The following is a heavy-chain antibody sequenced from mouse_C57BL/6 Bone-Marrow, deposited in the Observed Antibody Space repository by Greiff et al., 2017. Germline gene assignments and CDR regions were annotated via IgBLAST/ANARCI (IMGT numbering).Heavy chain of an antibody. CDR2: IDPETGGT. Sequence: QVQLQQSGAELVRPGASVTLSCKASGYTFTDYEMHWVKQTPVHGLEWIGAIDPETGGTAYNQKFQGKAILTADKSSSTAYLELRSLTSEDSAVYDGTRSIYYYGSSYIYWGKGTTLTVSS. J-gene: IGHJ2*01. V-gene: IGHV1-15*01. D-gene: IGHD1-1*01. CDR1: GYTFTDYE. CDR3: TRSIYYYGSSYIY.